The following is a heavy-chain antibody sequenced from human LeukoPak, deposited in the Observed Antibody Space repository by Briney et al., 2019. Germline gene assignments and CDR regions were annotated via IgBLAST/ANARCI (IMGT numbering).Heavy chain of an antibody. CDR2: IYYSGST. CDR3: ARLRDYDRGWDY. Sequence: SETLSLTCTVSGGSISSYYWSWIRQPPGKGLEWIGYIYYSGSTNYNPSLKSRVTISVDTSKNQFSLKLSSVTAADTAVYYCARLRDYDRGWDYWGQGTLVTVSS. J-gene: IGHJ4*02. D-gene: IGHD3-22*01. CDR1: GGSISSYY. V-gene: IGHV4-59*08.